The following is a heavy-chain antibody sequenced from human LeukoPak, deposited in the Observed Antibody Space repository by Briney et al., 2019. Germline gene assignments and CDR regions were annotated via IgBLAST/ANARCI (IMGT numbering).Heavy chain of an antibody. Sequence: SETLSLTCAVYGASFRACYWSWIRQAPGKGLEWIGEINDSGHGRYNASLKSQVTMSVDTSKNQLSLKLKSVTAADTAVYYCASSRDLYLDAFTSYWYFDVWGRGSLVTVSS. J-gene: IGHJ2*01. V-gene: IGHV4-34*01. D-gene: IGHD3-16*01. CDR3: ASSRDLYLDAFTSYWYFDV. CDR2: INDSGHG. CDR1: GASFRACY.